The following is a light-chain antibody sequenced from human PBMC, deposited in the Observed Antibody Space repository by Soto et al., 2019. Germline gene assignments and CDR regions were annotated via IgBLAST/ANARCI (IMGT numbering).Light chain of an antibody. J-gene: IGLJ1*01. V-gene: IGLV2-11*01. CDR3: CSYAGTYIYV. CDR1: SSDVGGYNY. Sequence: QSALTQPRSVSGSPGQSVTISCTGTSSDVGGYNYVSWYQQHPGKAPKLVIYDVSERPSGVPDRFSASKSDNTASLTISGLQTEDEADYYCCSYAGTYIYVFGTGTKVTVL. CDR2: DVS.